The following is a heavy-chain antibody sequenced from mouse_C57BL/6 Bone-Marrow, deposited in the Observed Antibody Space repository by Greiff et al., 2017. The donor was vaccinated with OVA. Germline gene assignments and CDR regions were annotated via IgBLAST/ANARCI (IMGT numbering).Heavy chain of an antibody. CDR3: ASSGGSSLAY. V-gene: IGHV1-59*01. CDR1: GYTFTSYW. J-gene: IGHJ3*01. CDR2: IDPSDSYP. D-gene: IGHD1-1*01. Sequence: QVQLQQPGAELVRPGTSVKLSCKASGYTFTSYWMHWVKQRPGQGLEWIGVIDPSDSYPNYNQKFKGKATLTVDTSSSTAYMQLSSLTSADSAVYYCASSGGSSLAYWGQGTLVTVSA.